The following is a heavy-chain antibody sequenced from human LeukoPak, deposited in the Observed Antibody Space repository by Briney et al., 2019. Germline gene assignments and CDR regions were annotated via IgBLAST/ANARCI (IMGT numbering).Heavy chain of an antibody. V-gene: IGHV3-23*01. CDR3: AKDRATYYSGGFDY. CDR1: GFTFNTNA. CDR2: IRGSGGNT. D-gene: IGHD3-10*01. Sequence: PGGSLRLSCAASGFTFNTNAMSWVRQAPGKGLEWVSTIRGSGGNTYYADSVKGRFTISRDNSKNTLYLQMNSLRAEDTAVYFCAKDRATYYSGGFDYWGQGTLLTVSS. J-gene: IGHJ4*02.